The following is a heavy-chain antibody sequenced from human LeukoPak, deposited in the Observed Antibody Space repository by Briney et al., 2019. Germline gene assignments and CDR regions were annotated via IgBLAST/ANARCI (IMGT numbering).Heavy chain of an antibody. CDR2: VYTSGST. D-gene: IGHD3-10*01. V-gene: IGHV4-4*07. Sequence: PSETLSLTCSVSGASISTTQYYWSWLRQPAGKRLEWIGRVYTSGSTYYNPSLKSRVTISVDTSKNQFSLKLSSVTAADTAVYYCARGGYYGSGNDFRFDPWGQGTLVTVSS. CDR3: ARGGYYGSGNDFRFDP. J-gene: IGHJ5*02. CDR1: GASISTTQYY.